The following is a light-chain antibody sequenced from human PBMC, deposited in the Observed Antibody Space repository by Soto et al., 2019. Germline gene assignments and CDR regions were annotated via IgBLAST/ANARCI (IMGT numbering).Light chain of an antibody. Sequence: PGERATLSCRASQSVSSYLAWYQQKPGQAPRLLIYDASNRATGIPARFSGSGSGTDFTLTISSLEPEDFAVYYRQQRSNWPITFGQGTRLEIK. J-gene: IGKJ5*01. V-gene: IGKV3-11*01. CDR3: QQRSNWPIT. CDR1: QSVSSY. CDR2: DAS.